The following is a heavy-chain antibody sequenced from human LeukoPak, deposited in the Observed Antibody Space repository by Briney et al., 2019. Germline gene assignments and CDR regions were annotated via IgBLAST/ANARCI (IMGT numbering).Heavy chain of an antibody. Sequence: PSETLSLTCTVSGGSISIYYWSWIRQPAGKGLEWIGRIYTSGSTNYNPSLKSRVTMSVDTSKNQFSLKLSSVTAADTAVYYCARLLVVRGVSRVGWFAPWGQGTLVTVSS. V-gene: IGHV4-4*07. D-gene: IGHD3-10*01. CDR2: IYTSGST. J-gene: IGHJ5*02. CDR1: GGSISIYY. CDR3: ARLLVVRGVSRVGWFAP.